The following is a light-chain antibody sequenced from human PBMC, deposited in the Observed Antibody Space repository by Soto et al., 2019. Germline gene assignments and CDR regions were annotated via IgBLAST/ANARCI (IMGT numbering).Light chain of an antibody. V-gene: IGLV2-23*01. CDR3: CSFTSRRTHV. CDR2: EHD. Sequence: QSALTQPASVSGSPGQSITISCTGTSSDFGSYEFVSWYQQHPGKVPTLIIYEHDKRPSGVSHRFSGSKSGNTASLTISGLQAEDEAHYYCCSFTSRRTHVFGTGTKVTV. CDR1: SSDFGSYEF. J-gene: IGLJ1*01.